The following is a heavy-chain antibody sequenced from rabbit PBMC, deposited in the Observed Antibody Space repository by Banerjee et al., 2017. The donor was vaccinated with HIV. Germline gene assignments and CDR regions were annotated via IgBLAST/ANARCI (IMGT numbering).Heavy chain of an antibody. Sequence: QEQLVESGGGLVQPEGSLTLTCTASGFSFSSNYWLCWVRQAPGKGLEWIACIGAASTYYATWAKGRFTISKTSSTTVTLQMTSLTAADTATYFCARDLAGVIGWNFGLWGPGTLVTVS. J-gene: IGHJ6*01. CDR2: IGAAST. CDR3: ARDLAGVIGWNFGL. D-gene: IGHD4-1*01. V-gene: IGHV1S45*01. CDR1: GFSFSSNYW.